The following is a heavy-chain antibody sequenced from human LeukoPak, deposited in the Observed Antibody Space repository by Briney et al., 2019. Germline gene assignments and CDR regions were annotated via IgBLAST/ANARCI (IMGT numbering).Heavy chain of an antibody. J-gene: IGHJ6*03. D-gene: IGHD4-17*01. CDR2: VNWNGGST. V-gene: IGHV3-20*04. Sequence: PGGSLRLSCAASGFTFDDYGMSWLRQAPGKGLEWVSGVNWNGGSTGYADSVKGRFTISRDNAKNSLYLQMNSLRAEDTALYYCARATVTSALFYYYFYYMDVWGKGTTVTVSS. CDR3: ARATVTSALFYYYFYYMDV. CDR1: GFTFDDYG.